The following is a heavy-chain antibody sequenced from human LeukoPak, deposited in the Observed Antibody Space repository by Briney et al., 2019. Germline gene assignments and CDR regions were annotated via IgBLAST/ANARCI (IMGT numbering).Heavy chain of an antibody. CDR1: GFTFSSYA. J-gene: IGHJ3*02. Sequence: GGSLRLACEASGFTFSSYAMSWVRQAPGKGLGWVSSITGSGGTTYYADSVKGRFTISRDNSRNTLYVQMNSLRVEDTAIYYCAKIGYSGYDLGAFDIWGQGTMVTVSS. CDR3: AKIGYSGYDLGAFDI. V-gene: IGHV3-23*01. D-gene: IGHD5-12*01. CDR2: ITGSGGTT.